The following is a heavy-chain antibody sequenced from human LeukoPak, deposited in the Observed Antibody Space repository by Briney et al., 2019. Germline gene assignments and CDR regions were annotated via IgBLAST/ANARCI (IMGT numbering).Heavy chain of an antibody. Sequence: SVKVSCKASGGTFSSYAISWVRQAPGQGLEWMGGIIPIFGTANYAQKFQGRVTITADESTSTAYMELSSLRSEDTAVYYCAREHGVVPAAPEDDAFDIWGQGTMVTVSS. J-gene: IGHJ3*02. CDR1: GGTFSSYA. CDR2: IIPIFGTA. D-gene: IGHD2-2*01. V-gene: IGHV1-69*13. CDR3: AREHGVVPAAPEDDAFDI.